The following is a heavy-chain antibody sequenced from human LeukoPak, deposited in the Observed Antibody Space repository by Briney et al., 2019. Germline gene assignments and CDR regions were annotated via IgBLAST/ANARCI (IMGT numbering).Heavy chain of an antibody. CDR2: ISYDGSNK. J-gene: IGHJ6*02. D-gene: IGHD3-10*01. V-gene: IGHV3-30-3*01. CDR1: GFTFSSYA. Sequence: PGGSLRLSCAASGFTFSSYAMHWVRQAPGKRLEWVAVISYDGSNKYYADSVKGRFTISRDNSKNTLYLQMNSLRAEDTAVYYCAGEGLLWFGEPNHYYYYGMDVWGQGTTVTVSS. CDR3: AGEGLLWFGEPNHYYYYGMDV.